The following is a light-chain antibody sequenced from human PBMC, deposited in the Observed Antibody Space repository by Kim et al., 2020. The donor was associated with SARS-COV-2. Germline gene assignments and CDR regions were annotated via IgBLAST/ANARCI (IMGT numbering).Light chain of an antibody. CDR1: KLGVKY. V-gene: IGLV3-1*01. Sequence: VAVYPGQTASITCYGDKLGVKYACWYQQKPGQSPVLVIYQDSKRPSGIPERFSGSNSGNTATLTISGTQAMDEADYYCQAWDSSVVFGGGTQLTVL. CDR2: QDS. CDR3: QAWDSSVV. J-gene: IGLJ2*01.